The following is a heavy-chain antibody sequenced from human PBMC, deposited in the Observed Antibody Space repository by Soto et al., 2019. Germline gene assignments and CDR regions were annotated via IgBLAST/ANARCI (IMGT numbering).Heavy chain of an antibody. D-gene: IGHD3-22*01. CDR3: AREYYYDSSRPHYYYGMDV. J-gene: IGHJ6*02. Sequence: QVQLQESGPGLVKPSQTLSLTCTVSGGSISSGGYYWSWIRQHPGKGLDWIGYIYYSGSTYYNPSLKSRVTISVDTSKNQFSLKLSSVTAADTAVYYCAREYYYDSSRPHYYYGMDVWGQGTTVTVSS. CDR1: GGSISSGGYY. V-gene: IGHV4-31*03. CDR2: IYYSGST.